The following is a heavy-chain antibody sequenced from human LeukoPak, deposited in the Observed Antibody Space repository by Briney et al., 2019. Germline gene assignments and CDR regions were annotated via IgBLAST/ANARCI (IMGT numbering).Heavy chain of an antibody. J-gene: IGHJ4*02. CDR3: AREKRSHYDY. CDR2: IYHSGRT. Sequence: SETLSLTCAVSGGSISSTSWYSWVRQPPGKGLEWIGEIYHSGRTNYKASLKSRVTISLDKSKNQFSLKLTSVTAADTAVYYCAREKRSHYDYWGQGTLVTVSS. CDR1: GGSISSTSW. V-gene: IGHV4-4*02.